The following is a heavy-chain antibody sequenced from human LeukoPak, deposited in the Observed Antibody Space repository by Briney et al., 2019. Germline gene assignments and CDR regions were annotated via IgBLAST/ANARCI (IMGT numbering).Heavy chain of an antibody. D-gene: IGHD3-22*01. CDR2: IFPGDFET. J-gene: IGHJ4*02. Sequence: GESLKISCKDSTDRFTDFWIGWVRQMPGKGLEWMAVIFPGDFETRYNPSFEGQVTISADETINTVYLQWTNLKASDTALYYCARQAGSIYDSSGYPDYWGQGTLVTVSS. CDR3: ARQAGSIYDSSGYPDY. V-gene: IGHV5-51*01. CDR1: TDRFTDFW.